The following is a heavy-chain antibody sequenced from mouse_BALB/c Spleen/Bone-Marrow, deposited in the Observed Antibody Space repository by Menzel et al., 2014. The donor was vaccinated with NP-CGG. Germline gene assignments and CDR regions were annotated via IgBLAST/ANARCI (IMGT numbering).Heavy chain of an antibody. CDR2: ISSGSTAI. V-gene: IGHV5-17*02. J-gene: IGHJ1*01. CDR1: GFTFSSFG. Sequence: EVQLVESGGGLVQPGGSRKLSCAASGFTFSSFGMHWVRQAPENALEWVAYISSGSTAICYADTVKGRFTISRDNPKNTLFLQMTSLRSEDTAMYYCARGGNWDDFDVWGAGTTVTVSS. CDR3: ARGGNWDDFDV. D-gene: IGHD4-1*01.